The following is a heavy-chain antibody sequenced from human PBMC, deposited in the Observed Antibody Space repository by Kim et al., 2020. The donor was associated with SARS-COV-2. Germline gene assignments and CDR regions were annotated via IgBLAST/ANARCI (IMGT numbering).Heavy chain of an antibody. J-gene: IGHJ4*02. D-gene: IGHD2-2*01. V-gene: IGHV1-3*01. Sequence: QKLQDRVTITRDTSASTAYMELSSLRSEDTAVYSCARGYCSSTSCQYYFDNWGQGTLVTVSS. CDR3: ARGYCSSTSCQYYFDN.